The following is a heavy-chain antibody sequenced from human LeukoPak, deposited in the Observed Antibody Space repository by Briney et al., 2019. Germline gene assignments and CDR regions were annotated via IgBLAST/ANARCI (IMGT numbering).Heavy chain of an antibody. CDR1: GYSFTNYW. D-gene: IGHD4-23*01. J-gene: IGHJ4*02. CDR2: TYPGNSNT. Sequence: GESLKISCKGSGYSFTNYWIGWVRPMPGKGLEWMGVTYPGNSNTGYSPSFQGQVTISADKSISTAYLEWSSLKASDTAMYYCVRHVGGPPDYWGQGTLVTVSS. CDR3: VRHVGGPPDY. V-gene: IGHV5-51*01.